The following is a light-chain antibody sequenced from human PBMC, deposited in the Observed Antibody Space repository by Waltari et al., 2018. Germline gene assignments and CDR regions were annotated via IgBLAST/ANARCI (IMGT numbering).Light chain of an antibody. CDR1: SYDVGVYDY. V-gene: IGLV2-14*01. J-gene: IGLJ3*02. Sequence: QSALTQPASVSGSPGQSITISCIGTSYDVGVYDYVSWYQHHPGKAPKLMIYDVSVRPSWVSNRFPCSKAGNTASLTISGLQAEDEADYYCISFTTSTTWVFGGGTKVTVL. CDR2: DVS. CDR3: ISFTTSTTWV.